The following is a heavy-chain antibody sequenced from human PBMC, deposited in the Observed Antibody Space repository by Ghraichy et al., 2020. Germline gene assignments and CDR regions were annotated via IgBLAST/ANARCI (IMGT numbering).Heavy chain of an antibody. Sequence: GALSLTCTVSGGSVSSGSYYWSWIRQPPGKGLEWIGYIYYSGSTNYNPSLKSRVTISVDTSKNQFSLKLSSVTAADTAVYYCASGVGRYFDWLLSAFDIWGQGTMVTVSS. CDR1: GGSVSSGSYY. CDR3: ASGVGRYFDWLLSAFDI. D-gene: IGHD3-9*01. V-gene: IGHV4-61*01. J-gene: IGHJ3*02. CDR2: IYYSGST.